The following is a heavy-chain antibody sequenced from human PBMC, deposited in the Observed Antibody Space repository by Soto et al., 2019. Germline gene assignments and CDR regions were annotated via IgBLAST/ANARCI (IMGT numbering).Heavy chain of an antibody. J-gene: IGHJ4*02. CDR1: GGSISSGDYY. D-gene: IGHD3-22*01. CDR3: ARGGADTYYYDSSGYYYHY. Sequence: SETLSLTCTVSGGSISSGDYYWSWIRQPPGKGLEWIGYIYYSGSTYYNPSLKSRVTISVDTSKNQFSLKLSSVTAADTAVYYCARGGADTYYYDSSGYYYHYWGQGTLVTVSS. V-gene: IGHV4-30-4*01. CDR2: IYYSGST.